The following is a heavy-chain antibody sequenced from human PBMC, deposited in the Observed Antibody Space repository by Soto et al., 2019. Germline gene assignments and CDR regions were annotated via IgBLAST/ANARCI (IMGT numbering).Heavy chain of an antibody. CDR1: GGSISSGDYY. D-gene: IGHD3-10*01. CDR3: AREQYRGSGSWKFNY. V-gene: IGHV4-30-4*01. CDR2: IYYSGSA. Sequence: SETLSLTCTVSGGSISSGDYYWSWIRQPPGKGLEWIGYIYYSGSAYYNPSLQSRVSMSLDTSKNQFSLKLSSVTAADTAVYFCAREQYRGSGSWKFNYWGQGTLVTVSS. J-gene: IGHJ4*02.